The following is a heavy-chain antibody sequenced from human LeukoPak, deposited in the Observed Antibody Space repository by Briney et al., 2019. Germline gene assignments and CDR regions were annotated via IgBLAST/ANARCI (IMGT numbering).Heavy chain of an antibody. CDR3: ARQDVEYSSGWYAFDI. Sequence: GESLKISCKGSGYSFTSYWIGWVRPMPGKGLEWMGIIYPGDSDTRYSPSFQGQVTISADKSISTAYLQWSSLKASDTAMYYCARQDVEYSSGWYAFDIWGQGTMVTVSS. D-gene: IGHD6-19*01. V-gene: IGHV5-51*01. CDR2: IYPGDSDT. CDR1: GYSFTSYW. J-gene: IGHJ3*02.